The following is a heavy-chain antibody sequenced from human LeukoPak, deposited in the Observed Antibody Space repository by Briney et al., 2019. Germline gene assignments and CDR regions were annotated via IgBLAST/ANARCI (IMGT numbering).Heavy chain of an antibody. CDR2: IRSKAFGETA. CDR3: TRDRGSSTLGDY. D-gene: IGHD7-27*01. V-gene: IGHV3-49*04. CDR1: GFTFGDYA. Sequence: GSLRLSCTVSGFTFGDYAINWVRQAPGKGLEWVGFIRSKAFGETAEYAASAKGRFTISRDDSKSIAYLQMNSLKTEDTAVYYCTRDRGSSTLGDYWGQGTLVTVSS. J-gene: IGHJ4*02.